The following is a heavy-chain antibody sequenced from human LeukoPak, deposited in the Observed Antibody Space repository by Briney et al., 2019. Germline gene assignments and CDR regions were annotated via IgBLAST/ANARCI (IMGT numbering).Heavy chain of an antibody. CDR2: ISSSSSYT. J-gene: IGHJ4*02. Sequence: PGGSLRLSCAASGFTFSDYYMSWIRQAPGRGLEWVSYISSSSSYTNYADSVKGRFTISRDNAKNSLYLQMNSLRAEDTAVYYCARLGARQMLEYWGQGTLVTVSS. V-gene: IGHV3-11*06. CDR1: GFTFSDYY. D-gene: IGHD4-17*01. CDR3: ARLGARQMLEY.